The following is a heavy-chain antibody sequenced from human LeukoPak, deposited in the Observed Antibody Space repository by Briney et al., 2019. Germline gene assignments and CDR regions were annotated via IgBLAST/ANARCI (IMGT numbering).Heavy chain of an antibody. Sequence: SETLSLTCAVYGGSFSGYYWSWIRQPPGKGLEWIGYIYYSGSTNYNPSLKSRVTISVDTSKNQFSLKLSSVTAADTAVYYCARQLDLYCSGGSCYGRSYWFDPWGQGTLVTVSS. CDR3: ARQLDLYCSGGSCYGRSYWFDP. CDR2: IYYSGST. D-gene: IGHD2-15*01. V-gene: IGHV4-59*01. CDR1: GGSFSGYY. J-gene: IGHJ5*02.